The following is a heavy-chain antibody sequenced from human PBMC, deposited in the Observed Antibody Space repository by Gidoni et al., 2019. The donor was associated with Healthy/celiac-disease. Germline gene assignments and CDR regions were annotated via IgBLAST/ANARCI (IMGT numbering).Heavy chain of an antibody. J-gene: IGHJ2*01. CDR1: GFTFSSYR. Sequence: EVQLVESGGGLVKPGGSLSLSCAASGFTFSSYRMNWVRQAPGKGLEWDSSISSSSSYIYYADSVKCRFTISRDNAKNSLYLQMNSLRAEDTAVYYCARDRGGDWYFDLWGRGTLVTVSS. V-gene: IGHV3-21*01. D-gene: IGHD2-21*01. CDR2: ISSSSSYI. CDR3: ARDRGGDWYFDL.